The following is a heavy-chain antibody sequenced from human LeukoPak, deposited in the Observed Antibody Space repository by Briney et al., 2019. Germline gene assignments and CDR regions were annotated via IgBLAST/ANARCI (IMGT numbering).Heavy chain of an antibody. J-gene: IGHJ4*02. D-gene: IGHD3-22*01. CDR2: IYYSGNT. V-gene: IGHV4-38-2*02. CDR1: GYSITGGFH. CDR3: ASTYYYDSSGYYYVGLGSGYFDY. Sequence: SETLPLTCSVFGYSITGGFHWGWIRQPPGKGLEWIGSIYYSGNTYYNPSPKSRVTMSADTSKNQFSLRLTSVTAADTAVYYCASTYYYDSSGYYYVGLGSGYFDYWGQGTLVTVSS.